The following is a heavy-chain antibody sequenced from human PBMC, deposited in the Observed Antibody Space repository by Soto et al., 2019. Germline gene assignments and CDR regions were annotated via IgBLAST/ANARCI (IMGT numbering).Heavy chain of an antibody. CDR1: GYTFTSYG. J-gene: IGHJ6*02. CDR2: ISAYNGNT. CDR3: ARGGDYYYGLDV. Sequence: ASVKVSCKASGYTFTSYGISWVRQAPGQGLEWMGWISAYNGNTNYAQKVQGRVTLTTEASTSTAYMELRSLRSDDTAVYYCARGGDYYYGLDVWGQGTTVTVSS. V-gene: IGHV1-18*04. D-gene: IGHD3-16*01.